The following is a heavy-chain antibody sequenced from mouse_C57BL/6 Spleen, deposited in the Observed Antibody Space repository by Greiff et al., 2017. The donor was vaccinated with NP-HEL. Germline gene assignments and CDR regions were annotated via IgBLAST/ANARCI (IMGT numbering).Heavy chain of an antibody. CDR2: IHPNSGST. Sequence: VQLQQPGAELVKPGASVKLSCKASGYTFTSYWMHWVKQRPGQGLEWIGMIHPNSGSTNYNEKFKSKATLTVDKSSSTAYMQLSSLTSEDSAVYYCARSGKTTVVAFDYWGQGTTLTVSS. CDR3: ARSGKTTVVAFDY. CDR1: GYTFTSYW. D-gene: IGHD1-1*01. V-gene: IGHV1-64*01. J-gene: IGHJ2*01.